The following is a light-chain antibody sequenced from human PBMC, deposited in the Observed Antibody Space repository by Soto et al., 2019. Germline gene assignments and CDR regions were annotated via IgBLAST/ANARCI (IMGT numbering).Light chain of an antibody. V-gene: IGKV3-11*01. CDR1: QSVGTY. CDR3: QQRSSWPT. Sequence: EIVLTQSPGTLSLSPGERATLYCRASQSVGTYLAWYQQTPGQSPRLLIYDASNRATGVPDRFSGSGSGTDFTLTISSLEPEDFAVYFCQQRSSWPTFGGGTKVDIK. J-gene: IGKJ4*01. CDR2: DAS.